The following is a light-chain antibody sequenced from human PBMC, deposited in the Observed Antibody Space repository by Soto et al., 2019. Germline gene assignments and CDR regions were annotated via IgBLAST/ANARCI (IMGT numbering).Light chain of an antibody. V-gene: IGLV1-47*01. Sequence: QSVLTQPPSASGTPGQRVTISCSGSSSNIGSNYVYWYQHLPGTAPKLLIYRNNQRPSGVPDRFSGSKSGTSASLAISGLRSEDEADYYCAPWDDSLSAHVLFSGGTKLTVL. CDR1: SSNIGSNY. CDR3: APWDDSLSAHVL. J-gene: IGLJ2*01. CDR2: RNN.